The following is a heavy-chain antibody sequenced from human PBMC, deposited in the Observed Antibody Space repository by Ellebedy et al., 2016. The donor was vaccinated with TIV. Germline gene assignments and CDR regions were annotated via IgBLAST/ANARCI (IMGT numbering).Heavy chain of an antibody. CDR3: ARYPAYSSLYI. J-gene: IGHJ3*02. Sequence: GESLKISCAASGFSFSSSWMSLVHQAPGKGLEWVANINQGDTDNNYADSVKGRFIISRDNAKNSLYHQMNSLRVEDTAVYYCARYPAYSSLYIWGQGTMVTVSS. CDR2: INQGDTDN. V-gene: IGHV3-7*01. D-gene: IGHD2-15*01. CDR1: GFSFSSSW.